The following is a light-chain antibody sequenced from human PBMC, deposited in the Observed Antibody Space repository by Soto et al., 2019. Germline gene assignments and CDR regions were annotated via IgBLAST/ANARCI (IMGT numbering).Light chain of an antibody. V-gene: IGKV3-15*01. J-gene: IGKJ1*01. CDR2: GAS. CDR3: QQYNDWPLT. CDR1: QSVGSSY. Sequence: EIVLAPSPGTLSLSPGERATLSRRASQSVGSSYLGWYQQKPGQAPRLLIYGASTRATGIPARFSGTGSGTEFTLTISSLQSEDFALYYCQQYNDWPLTFGQGTKVDI.